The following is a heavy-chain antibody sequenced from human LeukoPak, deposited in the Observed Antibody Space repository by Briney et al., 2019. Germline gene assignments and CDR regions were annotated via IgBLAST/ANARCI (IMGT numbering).Heavy chain of an antibody. Sequence: PSETLSLTCTVSGVSISSYYWSWIRQPPGKGLEWIGYIYYSGSTNYNPSLKSRVTISVDTSKYQFSLKLSSVTAADTAVYYCARSGDFDYWGQGTLVTVSS. D-gene: IGHD5-12*01. V-gene: IGHV4-59*01. CDR2: IYYSGST. J-gene: IGHJ4*02. CDR3: ARSGDFDY. CDR1: GVSISSYY.